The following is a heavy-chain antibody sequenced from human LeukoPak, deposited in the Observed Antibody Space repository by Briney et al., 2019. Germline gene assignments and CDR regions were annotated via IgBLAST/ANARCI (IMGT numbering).Heavy chain of an antibody. CDR2: IYTSGSI. D-gene: IGHD3-16*02. CDR3: ARGSYDYVWGSYQPYYFDY. CDR1: GGSITTYY. Sequence: PSETLSLTCTVSGGSITTYYWSWIRQPAGKRLEWIGRIYTSGSIDYNPSLKSRVTISVDRSKNQFSLKLTSVTAADTAVYYCARGSYDYVWGSYQPYYFDYWGQGTLVTVSS. J-gene: IGHJ4*02. V-gene: IGHV4-4*07.